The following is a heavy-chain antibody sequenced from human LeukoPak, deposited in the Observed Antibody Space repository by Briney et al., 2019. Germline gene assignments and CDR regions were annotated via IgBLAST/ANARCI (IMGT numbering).Heavy chain of an antibody. V-gene: IGHV3-74*01. Sequence: GGSLRLSCAASGFTFSSYAMSWVRQAPGKGLVWVSGINNDGTATYYADSVKGRFTISRDNAKNTVYLQMNGLRAEDTTVYYCATVSEYWGQGTLATVSS. CDR2: INNDGTAT. CDR3: ATVSEY. J-gene: IGHJ4*02. CDR1: GFTFSSYA.